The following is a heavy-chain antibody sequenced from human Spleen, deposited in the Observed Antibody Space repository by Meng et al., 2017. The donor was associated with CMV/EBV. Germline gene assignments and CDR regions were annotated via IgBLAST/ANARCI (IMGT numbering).Heavy chain of an antibody. D-gene: IGHD2-2*01. J-gene: IGHJ5*02. CDR3: ARGYCSSTSCYGWFDP. CDR2: IYPGDSDT. CDR1: GYSFTSYW. Sequence: KVSCKGSGYSFTSYWIGWVRQMPGKGLEWMGIIYPGDSDTRYSPSFQGQATISADKSISTAYLQWSSLKASDTAMYYCARGYCSSTSCYGWFDPWGQGTLVTVSS. V-gene: IGHV5-51*01.